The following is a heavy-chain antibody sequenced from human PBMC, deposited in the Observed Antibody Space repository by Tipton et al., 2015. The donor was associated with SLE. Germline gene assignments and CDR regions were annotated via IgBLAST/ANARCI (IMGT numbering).Heavy chain of an antibody. CDR1: GFPFSSYW. V-gene: IGHV3-74*01. J-gene: IGHJ4*02. D-gene: IGHD3-3*01. Sequence: SLRLSCAASGFPFSSYWMHWVRQAPGKGLVWVARINSDGSSTSYADSVKGRFTISRDNAKNTLYLQMNSLRAEDTAVYYCARSPVDYWNGYSAWGQGTLVAVSS. CDR3: ARSPVDYWNGYSA. CDR2: INSDGSST.